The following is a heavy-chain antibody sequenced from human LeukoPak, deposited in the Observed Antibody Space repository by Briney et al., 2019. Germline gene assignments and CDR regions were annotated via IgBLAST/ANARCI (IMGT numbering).Heavy chain of an antibody. Sequence: GRSLRLSCAASGFTFTNAGIHWVRLAAGKGLEWVSFVSHDGTNKYYSDSVDGRFTVSRLNSQNTVHLQMTDLRPDDTATYYCASEDADTGAFWGQGTLVTVSS. J-gene: IGHJ4*02. CDR2: VSHDGTNK. CDR1: GFTFTNAG. D-gene: IGHD5-18*01. CDR3: ASEDADTGAF. V-gene: IGHV3-30*01.